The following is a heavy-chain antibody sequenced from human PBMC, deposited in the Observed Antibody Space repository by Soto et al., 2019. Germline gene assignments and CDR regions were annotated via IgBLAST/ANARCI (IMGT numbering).Heavy chain of an antibody. J-gene: IGHJ6*02. Sequence: PGGSLRLSCAASGFTFSSYAMHWVRQAPGKGLEWVALISYDETNKDYADSVKGRFTISRDNSRNTLFLQLNSLRAEDTAVYCCARARMAAAVNNVSPYYYYYNLVVWGQVTTVTFSS. CDR1: GFTFSSYA. V-gene: IGHV3-30-3*01. CDR2: ISYDETNK. CDR3: ARARMAAAVNNVSPYYYYYNLVV. D-gene: IGHD6-13*01.